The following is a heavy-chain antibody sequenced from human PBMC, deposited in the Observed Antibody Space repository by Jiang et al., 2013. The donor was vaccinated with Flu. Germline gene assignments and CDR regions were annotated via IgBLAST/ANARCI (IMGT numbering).Heavy chain of an antibody. CDR2: NTHSGRA. J-gene: IGHJ5*02. CDR1: GGSVSGSY. D-gene: IGHD5-18*01. CDR3: ARPTRGYSYAVRRFDP. V-gene: IGHV4-34*01. Sequence: LLKPSETLSLTCVVYGGSVSGSYWNWIRQTPGKGLEWIGENTHSGRAKYNPSLKSRVTISVDTSKNQFSLKLSSVTAADTTVYYCARPTRGYSYAVRRFDPWGQGTLVTVSS.